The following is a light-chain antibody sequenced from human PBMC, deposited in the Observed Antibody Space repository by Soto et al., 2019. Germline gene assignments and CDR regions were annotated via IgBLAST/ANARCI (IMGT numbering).Light chain of an antibody. V-gene: IGLV2-14*01. CDR2: DVS. CDR1: SSDVGGYNY. Sequence: QSVLTQPASVSGSPGQSITISCTGTSSDVGGYNYVSWYQQHPGKAPKLMIYDVSNRPSGVSNRFSGSKSGNTASLTISGLQADDEADYYCNAYTTSRPYVFGPGTKVTVL. CDR3: NAYTTSRPYV. J-gene: IGLJ1*01.